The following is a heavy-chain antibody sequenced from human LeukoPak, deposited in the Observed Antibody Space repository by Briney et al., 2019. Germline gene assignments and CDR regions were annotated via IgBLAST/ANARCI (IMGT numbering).Heavy chain of an antibody. V-gene: IGHV4-34*01. CDR3: ARGPYTTWETMSYYYYGMDV. Sequence: SETLSLTCAVYGGSFTGYYWSWIRQPPGKGLEWIGEINHSGSTNYNPSLKSRVTISVDTSKNQFSLKLSSVTAADTAVYYCARGPYTTWETMSYYYYGMDVWGQGTTVTVSS. CDR2: INHSGST. D-gene: IGHD3-10*02. CDR1: GGSFTGYY. J-gene: IGHJ6*02.